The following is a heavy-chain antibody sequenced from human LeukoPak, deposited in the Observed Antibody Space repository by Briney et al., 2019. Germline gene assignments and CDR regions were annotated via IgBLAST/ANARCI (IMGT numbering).Heavy chain of an antibody. Sequence: SVKVSCKASGGTFSSYAISWVRQAPGQGLEWMGGINPIFGTANYAQKFQGRVTITADESTSTAYMELSSLRSEDTAVYYCAKSITIFGVVRENWFDPWGQGTLVTVSS. CDR3: AKSITIFGVVRENWFDP. J-gene: IGHJ5*02. CDR1: GGTFSSYA. V-gene: IGHV1-69*13. CDR2: INPIFGTA. D-gene: IGHD3-3*01.